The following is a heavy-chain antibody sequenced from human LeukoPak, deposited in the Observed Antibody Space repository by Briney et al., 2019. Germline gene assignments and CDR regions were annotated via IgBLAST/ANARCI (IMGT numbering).Heavy chain of an antibody. Sequence: PGGSLRLSCAASGFTFSSYEMNWVRQAPGKGLEWVSYISSSGSTIYSADSVKGRFTISRDNAKNSLYLQMNSLRAEDTAVYYCARDRPKAPFDYWGQGTLVTVSS. V-gene: IGHV3-48*03. CDR3: ARDRPKAPFDY. CDR2: ISSSGSTI. CDR1: GFTFSSYE. J-gene: IGHJ4*02.